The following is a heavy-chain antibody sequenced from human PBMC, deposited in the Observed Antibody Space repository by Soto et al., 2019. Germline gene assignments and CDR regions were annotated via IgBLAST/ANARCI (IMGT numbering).Heavy chain of an antibody. V-gene: IGHV4-39*07. Sequence: LLPLSVTCSVACGSSSSSSYYRGWNRQPPGKGLEWIGSIYYSGSTYYNPSLKSRVTISVDKSKNQFSLKLSSVTAADTAVYYCARSSGIAAAGDYWGQGTLVTVYS. J-gene: IGHJ4*02. D-gene: IGHD6-13*01. CDR3: ARSSGIAAAGDY. CDR1: CGSSSSSSYY. CDR2: IYYSGST.